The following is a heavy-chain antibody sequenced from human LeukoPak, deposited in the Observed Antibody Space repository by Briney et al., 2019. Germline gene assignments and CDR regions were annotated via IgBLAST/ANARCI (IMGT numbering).Heavy chain of an antibody. D-gene: IGHD6-13*01. Sequence: SETLSLTCAVYGGSFSGYYWSWIRQPPGKGLEWIGEINHSGSTNYNPSLKSRVTISVDTSKNQCSLKLSSVTAADTAVYYCARDLYSSPFDYWGQGTLVTVSS. CDR2: INHSGST. V-gene: IGHV4-34*01. CDR1: GGSFSGYY. J-gene: IGHJ4*02. CDR3: ARDLYSSPFDY.